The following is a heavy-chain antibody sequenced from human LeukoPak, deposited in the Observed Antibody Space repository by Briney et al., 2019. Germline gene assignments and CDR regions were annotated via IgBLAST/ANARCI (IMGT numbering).Heavy chain of an antibody. J-gene: IGHJ4*02. Sequence: ASVKVSCKASGYTFTSNYIHWLRQAPGQGLEWMGMIYPRDGSTSYAQKFQGRVTVTRDTSTSTVHMELSGLRSEGTAVYYCARDQEGFDYWGQGTLVTVSS. CDR2: IYPRDGST. V-gene: IGHV1-46*01. CDR3: ARDQEGFDY. CDR1: GYTFTSNY.